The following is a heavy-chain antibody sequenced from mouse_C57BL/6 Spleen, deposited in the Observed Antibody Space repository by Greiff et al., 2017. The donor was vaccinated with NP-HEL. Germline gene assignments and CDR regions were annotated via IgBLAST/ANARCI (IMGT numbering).Heavy chain of an antibody. J-gene: IGHJ4*01. CDR1: GFTFSSYA. CDR3: TRVPLTGVMDY. CDR2: ISSGGDYI. Sequence: EVHLVESGEGLVKPGGSLKLSCAASGFTFSSYAMSWVRQTPEKRLEWVAYISSGGDYIYYADTVKGRFTISRDNARNTLYLQMSSLKSEDTAMYYCTRVPLTGVMDYWGQGTSVTVSS. V-gene: IGHV5-9-1*02. D-gene: IGHD4-1*01.